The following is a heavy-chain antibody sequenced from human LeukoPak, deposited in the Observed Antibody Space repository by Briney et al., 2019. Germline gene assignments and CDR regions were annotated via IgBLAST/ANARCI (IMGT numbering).Heavy chain of an antibody. V-gene: IGHV1-69*02. CDR1: GRTFTSYT. CDR2: SLPNLGIA. J-gene: IGHJ4*02. D-gene: IGHD3-22*01. Sequence: ASVKASCKASGRTFTSYTTSWVRQAPRQGPEWRGRSLPNLGIANYAQKFQGRVTITADKSTSTAYMELSSLRSEDTAVYYCASGVGYYDSSGYYYSPIECWGQGTLVTVSS. CDR3: ASGVGYYDSSGYYYSPIEC.